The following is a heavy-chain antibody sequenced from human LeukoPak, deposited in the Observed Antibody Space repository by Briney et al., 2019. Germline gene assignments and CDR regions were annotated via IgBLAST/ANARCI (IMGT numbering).Heavy chain of an antibody. CDR3: ASLYDSSGYYYLSGGVDY. CDR1: GFTFSDVW. V-gene: IGHV3-7*01. Sequence: GGSLILSCAASGFTFSDVWMTWVRQAPGKGPEWVANIKKDGSEKYYVDSVKGRFTISRDNAEKSLFLQMNSLTADDTAVYYCASLYDSSGYYYLSGGVDYWGQRTLVTVSS. J-gene: IGHJ4*02. D-gene: IGHD3-22*01. CDR2: IKKDGSEK.